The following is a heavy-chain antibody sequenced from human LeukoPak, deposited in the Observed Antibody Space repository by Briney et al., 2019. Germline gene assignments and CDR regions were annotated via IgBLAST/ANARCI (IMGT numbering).Heavy chain of an antibody. CDR3: ARSRDGYNRYAFDI. CDR2: IYYSGST. V-gene: IGHV4-31*03. D-gene: IGHD5-24*01. CDR1: GGSISSGGYY. J-gene: IGHJ3*02. Sequence: PSQTLSLTCTVSGGSISSGGYYWSWIRQHPGKGLEWIGYIYYSGSTYYNPSLKSRVTISVDTSKNQFSLKLSSVTAADTAVYHCARSRDGYNRYAFDIWGQGTMVTVSS.